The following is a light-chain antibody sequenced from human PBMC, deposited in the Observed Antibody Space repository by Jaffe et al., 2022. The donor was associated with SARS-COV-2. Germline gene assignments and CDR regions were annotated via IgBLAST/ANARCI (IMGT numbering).Light chain of an antibody. CDR2: GVS. CDR1: QTISAY. CDR3: QQGYSAPYT. Sequence: DIQMTQSPSSLSASVGDTVTITCRASQTISAYLTWYQHKPGRAPNVLIWGVSSLQSGVPSRFSGSRSGTDFTLTISSLQPEDFATYYCQQGYSAPYTFGQGTTLEIK. J-gene: IGKJ2*01. V-gene: IGKV1-39*01.